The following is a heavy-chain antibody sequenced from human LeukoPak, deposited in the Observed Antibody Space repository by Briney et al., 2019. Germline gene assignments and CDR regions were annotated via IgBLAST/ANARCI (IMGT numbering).Heavy chain of an antibody. CDR3: ARVQGGSGSYEVYYYMDV. CDR1: GFTVSSNY. CDR2: IYSGGST. D-gene: IGHD3-10*01. Sequence: PGGSLRLSCAASGFTVSSNYMSWVRQAPGEGLEWVSVIYSGGSTYYADSVKGRFTISRDNSENTLYLQMNSLRAEDTAVYYCARVQGGSGSYEVYYYMDVWGKGTTVTISS. J-gene: IGHJ6*03. V-gene: IGHV3-66*01.